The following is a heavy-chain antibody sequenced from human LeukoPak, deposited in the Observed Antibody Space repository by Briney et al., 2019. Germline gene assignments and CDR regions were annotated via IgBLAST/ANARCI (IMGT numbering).Heavy chain of an antibody. J-gene: IGHJ5*01. Sequence: GGSLRLSCAASGFTFSSYSMNWVRQAPGKGLEWVSSISSSSSYIYYADSVKGRFTISRDNAKNSLYLQMNSLRAEDTAVYYCARGPSTTGTTYFDSWGQGTLVTVSS. D-gene: IGHD1-1*01. V-gene: IGHV3-21*01. CDR1: GFTFSSYS. CDR2: ISSSSSYI. CDR3: ARGPSTTGTTYFDS.